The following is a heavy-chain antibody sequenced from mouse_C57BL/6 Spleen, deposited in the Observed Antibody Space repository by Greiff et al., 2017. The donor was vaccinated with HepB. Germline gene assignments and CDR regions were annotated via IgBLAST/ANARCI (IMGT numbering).Heavy chain of an antibody. J-gene: IGHJ1*03. V-gene: IGHV1-82*01. CDR2: IYPGDGDT. CDR3: ARSGGTGWYFDV. Sequence: VQLQQSGPELVKPGASVKISCKASGYAFSSSWMNWVKQRPGKGLEWIGRIYPGDGDTNYNGKFKGKATLTADKSSSTAYMQLSSLTSEDSAVYFGARSGGTGWYFDVWGTGTTVTVSS. D-gene: IGHD3-2*02. CDR1: GYAFSSSW.